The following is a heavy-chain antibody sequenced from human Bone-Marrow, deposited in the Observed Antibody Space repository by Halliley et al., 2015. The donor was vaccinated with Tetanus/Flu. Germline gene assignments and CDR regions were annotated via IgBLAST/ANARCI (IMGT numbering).Heavy chain of an antibody. J-gene: IGHJ4*02. CDR3: ARLLWESWSFDS. D-gene: IGHD1-26*01. V-gene: IGHV4-4*02. Sequence: EWIGEIYYSGSPNYNPSLKSRVPISLDKSKKQFSLKLPSVTAADTALYYCARLLWESWSFDSWGQGTPVTVSS. CDR2: IYYSGSP.